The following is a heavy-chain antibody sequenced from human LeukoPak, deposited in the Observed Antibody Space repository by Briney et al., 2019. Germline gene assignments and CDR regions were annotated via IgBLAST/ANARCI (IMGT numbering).Heavy chain of an antibody. CDR2: ISGRGGRT. Sequence: GGSLRLSCGASGFTFSSYAMSWVRQAPGKGLEWVSGISGRGGRTYYADSVKGRFTMSRDNSKNTLFLQMNSLRAEDTAVYYCAKDFVSSSLYYYFYMDVWGKGTTVTVSS. CDR3: AKDFVSSSLYYYFYMDV. J-gene: IGHJ6*03. CDR1: GFTFSSYA. V-gene: IGHV3-23*01. D-gene: IGHD6-13*01.